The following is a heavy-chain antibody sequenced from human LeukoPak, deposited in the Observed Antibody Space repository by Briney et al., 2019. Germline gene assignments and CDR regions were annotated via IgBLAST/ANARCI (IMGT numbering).Heavy chain of an antibody. Sequence: PGGSLRLSCAASGFTFSSYWMSWVRQAPGKGLEWVANINQDGSEKYYVDSVKGRFTISRDITKNSVYLQMNSLRVEDTAVYYCARNRGVDYWGQGTLVTVSS. V-gene: IGHV3-7*05. D-gene: IGHD2/OR15-2a*01. CDR2: INQDGSEK. CDR3: ARNRGVDY. J-gene: IGHJ4*02. CDR1: GFTFSSYW.